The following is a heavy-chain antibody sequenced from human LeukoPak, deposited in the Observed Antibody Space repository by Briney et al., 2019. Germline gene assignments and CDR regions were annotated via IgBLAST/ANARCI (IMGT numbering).Heavy chain of an antibody. J-gene: IGHJ5*02. D-gene: IGHD4-17*01. Sequence: GGSLRLSCAASGFTFSSYSMNWVRQAPGKGLEWVSYISSSSTIYYADSVKGRFTISRDNAENSLYLQMNSLRAEDTAVYYCARRYGGLDPWGQGTLVTVSS. CDR2: ISSSSTI. V-gene: IGHV3-48*01. CDR1: GFTFSSYS. CDR3: ARRYGGLDP.